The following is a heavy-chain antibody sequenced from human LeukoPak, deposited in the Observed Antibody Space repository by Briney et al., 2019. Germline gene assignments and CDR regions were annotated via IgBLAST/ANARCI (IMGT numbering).Heavy chain of an antibody. CDR1: GDSLISSHYY. J-gene: IGHJ4*02. CDR2: FYYSGST. D-gene: IGHD3-3*01. CDR3: ARGGYDFWSGYYMGLDY. Sequence: SETLSLTCSVSGDSLISSHYYWGWIRQTPGKGLEWIGSFYYSGSTYYNPSLKSRVTISVDTSKNQFYLKLTSVTAADTAMYYCARGGYDFWSGYYMGLDYWGQGTLVTVSS. V-gene: IGHV4-39*07.